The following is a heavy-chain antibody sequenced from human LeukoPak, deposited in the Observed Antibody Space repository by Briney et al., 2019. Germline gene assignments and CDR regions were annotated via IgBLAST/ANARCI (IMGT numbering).Heavy chain of an antibody. D-gene: IGHD3-10*01. CDR3: ARPFRIMVRGKPWAPNWFDP. J-gene: IGHJ5*02. CDR1: GYSFTNYW. Sequence: GESPKISCRASGYSFTNYWIGRVRQMPGKGLEGRGIFYPDDSDTRYSPSFQGQVTISADKSFNTPYLQWISLKASDAAMFYCARPFRIMVRGKPWAPNWFDPWGKGTLVTVSS. CDR2: FYPDDSDT. V-gene: IGHV5-51*01.